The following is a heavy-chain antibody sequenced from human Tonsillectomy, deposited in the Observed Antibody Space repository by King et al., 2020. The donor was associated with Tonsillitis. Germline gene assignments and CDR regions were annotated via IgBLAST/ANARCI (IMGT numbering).Heavy chain of an antibody. CDR2: INTDGSST. D-gene: IGHD4-17*01. V-gene: IGHV3-74*01. Sequence: VQLVESEGGLVQPGGSLRLSCAASGFTFSSYWMHWVRQAPGKGLVWVSRINTDGSSTNYADSVKGRFTISRDNAKKTLYLQMSSLRAEDTAVYYSARVGDYGDFSIDYWGQGTLVSVSS. CDR1: GFTFSSYW. J-gene: IGHJ4*02. CDR3: ARVGDYGDFSIDY.